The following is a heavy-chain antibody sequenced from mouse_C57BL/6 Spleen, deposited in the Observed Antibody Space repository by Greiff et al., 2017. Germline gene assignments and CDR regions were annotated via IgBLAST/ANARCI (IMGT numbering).Heavy chain of an antibody. D-gene: IGHD1-1*01. CDR2: INPNNGGT. Sequence: EVQLQQSGPELVKPGASVKISCKASGYTFTDYYMNWVKQSHGKSLEWIGDINPNNGGTSYNQKFKGKATLTVDKYSSTAYMELRSLTSEDSAVYYCARRGTYYGSSPWFAYWGQGTLVTVSA. J-gene: IGHJ3*01. CDR1: GYTFTDYY. CDR3: ARRGTYYGSSPWFAY. V-gene: IGHV1-26*01.